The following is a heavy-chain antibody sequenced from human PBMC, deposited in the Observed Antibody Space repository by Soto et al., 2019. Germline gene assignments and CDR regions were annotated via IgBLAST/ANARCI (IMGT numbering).Heavy chain of an antibody. Sequence: GASVKVSCKASGGTFSSYAISWVRQAPGQGLEWMGGIIPIFGTANYAQKFQGRVTITADESTSTAYMELSSLRSEDTAVYYCARVYSGDETSTSSSWYGYYFDYWGQGTLVTVSS. D-gene: IGHD6-13*01. CDR2: IIPIFGTA. CDR3: ARVYSGDETSTSSSWYGYYFDY. V-gene: IGHV1-69*13. CDR1: GGTFSSYA. J-gene: IGHJ4*02.